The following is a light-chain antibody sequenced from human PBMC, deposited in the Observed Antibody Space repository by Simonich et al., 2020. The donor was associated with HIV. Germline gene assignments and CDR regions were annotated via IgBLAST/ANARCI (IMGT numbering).Light chain of an antibody. CDR1: QSLLHSDGKTY. V-gene: IGKV2D-29*02. CDR3: QQRSNWPLT. J-gene: IGKJ4*01. CDR2: EVS. Sequence: DIVMTQTPLSLSVTPGQPASISCKSSQSLLHSDGKTYLYWYLQKPGQSPQLLVYEVSNRFSGVPDRFSGSGSGTDFTLTISSLEPEDFAVYYCQQRSNWPLTFGGGTKVEIK.